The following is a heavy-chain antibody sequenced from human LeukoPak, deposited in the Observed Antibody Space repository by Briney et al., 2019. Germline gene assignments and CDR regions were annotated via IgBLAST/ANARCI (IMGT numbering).Heavy chain of an antibody. D-gene: IGHD3-10*01. Sequence: PGGCLRLSCAASGFTFGIYDMYWVRQAPGKGLEWVAVVSPDGSNSNYADSLKGPFTISRDNSKNTVYLQMNSLRAEDTAVYYCAKKDRGGVGYGSFDYWGQGTRVSVSS. J-gene: IGHJ4*02. V-gene: IGHV3-30*18. CDR1: GFTFGIYD. CDR2: VSPDGSNS. CDR3: AKKDRGGVGYGSFDY.